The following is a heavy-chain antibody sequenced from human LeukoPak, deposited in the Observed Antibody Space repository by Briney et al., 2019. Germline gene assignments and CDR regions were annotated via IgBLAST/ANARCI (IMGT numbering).Heavy chain of an antibody. D-gene: IGHD1-26*01. J-gene: IGHJ6*02. V-gene: IGHV4-30-2*01. CDR1: GGSISSGGYS. Sequence: SQTLSLTCAVSGGSISSGGYSWSWIRQPPGKGLEWIGYIYHSGSTYYNPSLKSRVTISVDRSKNQFSLKLSSVTAADTAVYYCARRGRVGANYYYYGMDVWGQGTTVTVSS. CDR3: ARRGRVGANYYYYGMDV. CDR2: IYHSGST.